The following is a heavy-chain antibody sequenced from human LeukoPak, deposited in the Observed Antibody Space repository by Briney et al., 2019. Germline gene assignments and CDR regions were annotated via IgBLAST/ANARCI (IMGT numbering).Heavy chain of an antibody. J-gene: IGHJ4*02. CDR1: GFTFSNSA. CDR2: ISGSGGST. D-gene: IGHD2-2*01. Sequence: GGSLRLSCAASGFTFSNSAMTWVRQAPGKGLEWVSCISGSGGSTYYADSVKGRFTISRDNSKNTLYLQTNSLRVEDTAVYYCARDYCRSPTCLDYWGQGTLVTASS. V-gene: IGHV3-23*01. CDR3: ARDYCRSPTCLDY.